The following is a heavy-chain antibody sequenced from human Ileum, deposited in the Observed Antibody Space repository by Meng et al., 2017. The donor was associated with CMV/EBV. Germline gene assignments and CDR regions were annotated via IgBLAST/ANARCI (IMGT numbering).Heavy chain of an antibody. CDR2: IRDSGANT. D-gene: IGHD6-19*01. CDR3: ARALGLGAVMPNYDAFDL. J-gene: IGHJ3*01. Sequence: FSGYGMSWVRQAPGKGLEWVSAIRDSGANTYYAGSVTGRFTISRDNSHNTLYLQMHSLRAEDTAVYYCARALGLGAVMPNYDAFDLWGQGTVVTVSS. CDR1: FSGYG. V-gene: IGHV3-23*01.